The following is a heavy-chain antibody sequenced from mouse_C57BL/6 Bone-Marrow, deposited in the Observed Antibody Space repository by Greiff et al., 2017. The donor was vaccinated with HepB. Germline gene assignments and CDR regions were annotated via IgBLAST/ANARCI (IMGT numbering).Heavy chain of an antibody. Sequence: VKLVESGPGLVAPSQSLSITCTVSGFSLTSYAISWVRQPPGKGLEWLGVIWTGGGTNYNSALKSRLSISKDNSKSQVFLKMNSLQTDDTARYYCARHYGSSYHYFDYWGQGTTLTVSS. CDR3: ARHYGSSYHYFDY. V-gene: IGHV2-9-1*01. J-gene: IGHJ2*01. CDR1: GFSLTSYA. CDR2: IWTGGGT. D-gene: IGHD1-1*01.